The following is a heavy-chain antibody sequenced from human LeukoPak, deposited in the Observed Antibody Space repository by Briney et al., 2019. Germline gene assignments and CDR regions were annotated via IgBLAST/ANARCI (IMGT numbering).Heavy chain of an antibody. CDR1: GYTFIGYY. D-gene: IGHD2-2*01. CDR3: ASESVVVVPAALDY. J-gene: IGHJ4*02. Sequence: ASVKVSCKASGYTFIGYYIHWVRQAPGQGLEWMGWINPNSGGTNYAQKFQGRVTMTRDTSISTAYMELSRLRSDDTAVYYCASESVVVVPAALDYWGQGTLVTVSS. V-gene: IGHV1-2*02. CDR2: INPNSGGT.